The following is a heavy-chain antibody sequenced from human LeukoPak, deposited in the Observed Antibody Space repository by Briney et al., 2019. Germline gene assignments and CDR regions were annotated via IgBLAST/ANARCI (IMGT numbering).Heavy chain of an antibody. CDR2: IHPNSGDT. Sequence: ASVKISCKAFGYTFTGYYIHWVRQAPGPGLEWMGSIHPNSGDTKYAQKFQGRVTMTADTSINTAYMELSGLTSDDTAVYYCASYSSATAYYYCYFMDVGGKGTTVIVS. D-gene: IGHD3-10*01. CDR1: GYTFTGYY. J-gene: IGHJ6*03. CDR3: ASYSSATAYYYCYFMDV. V-gene: IGHV1-2*02.